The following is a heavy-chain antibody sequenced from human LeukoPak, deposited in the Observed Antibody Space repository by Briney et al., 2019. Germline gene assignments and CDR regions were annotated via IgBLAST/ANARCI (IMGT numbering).Heavy chain of an antibody. D-gene: IGHD5-18*01. Sequence: SETLSLTCTVSSGSISTSNYYWGWVRQPPGKALEWIGNNSPSLKSRVTISLDTSKNQFSLKVTSVTAADTAVYYCAREGGYSYGDAPLHFDYWGQGTLVTVSS. V-gene: IGHV4-39*07. CDR1: SGSISTSNYY. J-gene: IGHJ4*02. CDR3: AREGGYSYGDAPLHFDY.